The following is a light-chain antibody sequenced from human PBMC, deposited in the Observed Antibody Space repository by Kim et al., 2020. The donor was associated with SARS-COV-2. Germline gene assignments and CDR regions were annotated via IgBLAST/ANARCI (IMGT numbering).Light chain of an antibody. CDR3: GSWDNSLSAVV. CDR2: DNS. Sequence: QSVLTQPPSVSAAPGQKVTISCSGSSSNIGNNYVSWYQQVPGTAPKLLIYDNSERPSGVPDRFSGSKSGTSATLGITGLQTGDEADYYCGSWDNSLSAVVFGGGTQRTVL. J-gene: IGLJ2*01. V-gene: IGLV1-51*01. CDR1: SSNIGNNY.